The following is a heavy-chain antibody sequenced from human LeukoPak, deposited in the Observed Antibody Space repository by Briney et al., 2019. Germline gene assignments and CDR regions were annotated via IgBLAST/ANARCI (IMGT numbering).Heavy chain of an antibody. D-gene: IGHD2-8*01. J-gene: IGHJ4*02. Sequence: PGGSLRLSCVTSGFTFERYVMHWMRLAPGKGLECVSSIHPNNGGVGYAASVKGRFAISRDNARNSLYLEMTGLRPEDTAVYYCVKDAPNGSVDFWGRGTLVTVSS. V-gene: IGHV3-9*01. CDR1: GFTFERYV. CDR3: VKDAPNGSVDF. CDR2: IHPNNGGV.